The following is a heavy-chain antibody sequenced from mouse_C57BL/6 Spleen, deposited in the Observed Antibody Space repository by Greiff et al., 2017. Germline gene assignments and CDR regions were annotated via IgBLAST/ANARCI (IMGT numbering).Heavy chain of an antibody. Sequence: QVQLQQPGAELVKPGASVKLSCKASGYTFTSYWMQWVKQRPGQGLEWIGEIDPSDSYTNYNQNFKGKATLTVDTSSSTAYMQLSSLTSEDSAVYYCARPGLYYYGSSHGYFDGWGTGTTVTASS. J-gene: IGHJ1*03. CDR3: ARPGLYYYGSSHGYFDG. D-gene: IGHD1-1*01. CDR1: GYTFTSYW. CDR2: IDPSDSYT. V-gene: IGHV1-50*01.